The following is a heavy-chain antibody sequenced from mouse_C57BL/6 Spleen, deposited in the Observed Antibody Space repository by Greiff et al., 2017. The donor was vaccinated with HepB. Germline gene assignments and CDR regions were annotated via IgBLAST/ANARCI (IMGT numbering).Heavy chain of an antibody. D-gene: IGHD2-3*01. CDR2: FYPGSGSI. CDR1: GYTFTEYT. CDR3: ARHFYDGYSLYAMDY. Sequence: VKLVESGAELVKPGASVKLSCKASGYTFTEYTIHWVKQRSGQGLEWIGWFYPGSGSIKYNEKFKDKATLTADKSSSTVYMELSRLTSEDSAVYFCARHFYDGYSLYAMDYWGQGTSVTVSS. J-gene: IGHJ4*01. V-gene: IGHV1-62-2*01.